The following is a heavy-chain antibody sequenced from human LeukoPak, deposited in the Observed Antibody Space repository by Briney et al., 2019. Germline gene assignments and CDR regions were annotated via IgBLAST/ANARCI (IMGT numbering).Heavy chain of an antibody. CDR2: ISSSSSYI. D-gene: IGHD2-2*02. J-gene: IGHJ4*02. CDR1: XFTFSSYS. V-gene: IGHV3-21*01. CDR3: ARDRSIPFDY. Sequence: AXXFTFSSYSMXWVRQAPGKGLEGVSSISSSSSYIYYADSVKGGFTISRDNAKNSLYLQMNSLRAEDTAVYYCARDRSIPFDYWGQGTLVTVSS.